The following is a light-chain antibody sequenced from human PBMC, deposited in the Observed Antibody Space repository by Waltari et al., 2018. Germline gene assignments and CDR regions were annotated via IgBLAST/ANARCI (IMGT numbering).Light chain of an antibody. J-gene: IGKJ5*01. V-gene: IGKV3-15*01. Sequence: EVVMTQSPDTLSVSPGGRATLSCRASQSSPTNLAWYQQRRGQAPSLLIFDASTRATSISGRFSGSGSGTEFTLTISSLQSDDSAVYYCQQYNRWPPITFGQGTRLEIK. CDR2: DAS. CDR3: QQYNRWPPIT. CDR1: QSSPTN.